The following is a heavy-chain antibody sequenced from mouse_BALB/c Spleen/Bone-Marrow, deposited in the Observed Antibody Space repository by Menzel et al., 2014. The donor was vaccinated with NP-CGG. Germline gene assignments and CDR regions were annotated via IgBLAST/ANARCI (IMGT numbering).Heavy chain of an antibody. CDR2: INPYNGGT. CDR1: GYSFTGYT. Sequence: EVKLQESGPELVEPGASMKISCKASGYSFTGYTMNWVKQSHGKNLEWIGLINPYNGGTSYNQKFKGKATLTVDKSSSTAYMELLSLTSEDSADYYCARFGADGYPRFAYWGQGTLVTVSA. D-gene: IGHD2-3*01. V-gene: IGHV1-18*01. CDR3: ARFGADGYPRFAY. J-gene: IGHJ3*01.